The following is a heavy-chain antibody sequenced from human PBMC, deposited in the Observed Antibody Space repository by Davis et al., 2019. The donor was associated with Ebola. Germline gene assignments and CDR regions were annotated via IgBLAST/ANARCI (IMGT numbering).Heavy chain of an antibody. D-gene: IGHD3-22*01. CDR1: GASIASGGYS. J-gene: IGHJ2*01. V-gene: IGHV4-30-2*01. CDR2: IYHSGSA. CDR3: ASDYYDSSGFLWYFDL. Sequence: SESLSLTCVVSGASIASGGYSWSWIRQPPGKGLEWIGYIYHSGSAYYNPYLKSRLTISLDMSKNQFTLKLSSVTAADAAVYYCASDYYDSSGFLWYFDLWGRGTLVAVSS.